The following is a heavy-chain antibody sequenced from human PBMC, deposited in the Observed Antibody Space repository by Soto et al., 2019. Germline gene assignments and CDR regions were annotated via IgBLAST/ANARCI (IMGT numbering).Heavy chain of an antibody. CDR1: GGSFSGYY. CDR3: ARGAVAARPFDY. Sequence: SETLSLTCAVYGGSFSGYYWSWIRQPPGKGLEWIGEINHSGSTNYNPSLKSRVTISVDTSKNQFSLKLSSVTAADTAVYYCARGAVAARPFDYWGQGTLVTVSS. CDR2: INHSGST. J-gene: IGHJ4*02. V-gene: IGHV4-34*01. D-gene: IGHD6-6*01.